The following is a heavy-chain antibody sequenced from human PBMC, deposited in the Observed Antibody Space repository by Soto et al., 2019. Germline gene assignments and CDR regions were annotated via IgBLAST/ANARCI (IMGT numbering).Heavy chain of an antibody. J-gene: IGHJ4*02. V-gene: IGHV5-51*01. CDR2: IYPGDSDT. CDR3: ARQVEDGYSFGYHY. Sequence: PGESLKISGKGSGYSFASYCIGWVLQMPWKGLEWMGIIYPGDSDTRYSPSFQGQVTISADNSISTAYLQWSSLKASDSAMYFCARQVEDGYSFGYHYWGQGTQVTVSS. CDR1: GYSFASYC. D-gene: IGHD5-18*01.